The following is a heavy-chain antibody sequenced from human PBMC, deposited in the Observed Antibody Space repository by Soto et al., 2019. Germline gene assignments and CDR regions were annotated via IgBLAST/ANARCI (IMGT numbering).Heavy chain of an antibody. CDR2: IYHSGST. CDR1: GGSISSGEYY. D-gene: IGHD2-2*01. Sequence: PSETLSLTCTVSGGSISSGEYYWSWIRQPPGKGLEWIGYIYHSGSTYYNPSLKGRVTISVDTSKNQFSLKLSSVTAADTAVYYCARARYCSSTSCFLYYYYGMDVWGQGTTVTVSS. V-gene: IGHV4-61*08. J-gene: IGHJ6*02. CDR3: ARARYCSSTSCFLYYYYGMDV.